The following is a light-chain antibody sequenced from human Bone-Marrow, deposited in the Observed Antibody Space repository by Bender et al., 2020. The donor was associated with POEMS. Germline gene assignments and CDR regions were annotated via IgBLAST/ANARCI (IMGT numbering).Light chain of an antibody. CDR3: SSYAGSYHWV. V-gene: IGLV2-11*01. Sequence: QSALTQPRSVSGSPGQSVTISCTGTSSDVGGYNYVSWYQQDPGKAPKLMIYDVTKRPSGVPDRFSGSKSGNTASLTISGLQEGDEADYYCSSYAGSYHWVFGGGTKVTVL. CDR1: SSDVGGYNY. CDR2: DVT. J-gene: IGLJ3*02.